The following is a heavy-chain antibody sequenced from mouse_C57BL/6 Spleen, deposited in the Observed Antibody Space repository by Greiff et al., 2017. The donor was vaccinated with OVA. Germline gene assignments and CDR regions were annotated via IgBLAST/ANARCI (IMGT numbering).Heavy chain of an antibody. CDR1: GYTFTEYT. CDR3: ARHEIYYGEEGYFDV. CDR2: FYPGSGSI. J-gene: IGHJ1*03. Sequence: QVQLKESGAELVKPGASVKLSCKASGYTFTEYTIHWVKQRSGQGLEWIGWFYPGSGSIKYNEKFKDKATLTADKSSSTVYMELSRLTSEDSAVYFGARHEIYYGEEGYFDVWGTGTTVTVSS. V-gene: IGHV1-62-2*01. D-gene: IGHD1-1*01.